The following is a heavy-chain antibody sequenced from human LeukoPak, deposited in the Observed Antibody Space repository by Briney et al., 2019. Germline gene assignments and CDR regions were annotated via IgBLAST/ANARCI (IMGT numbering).Heavy chain of an antibody. J-gene: IGHJ4*02. D-gene: IGHD2-15*01. CDR3: ARDGELLPPTHFDY. Sequence: GGSLRLSCAASGFTFSSYSMNWVRQAPGKGLEWVSSISSSSSYIYYADSVKGRFTISRDNPKNSLYLQMNSLRAEDTAVYYCARDGELLPPTHFDYWGQGTLVTVSS. V-gene: IGHV3-21*01. CDR1: GFTFSSYS. CDR2: ISSSSSYI.